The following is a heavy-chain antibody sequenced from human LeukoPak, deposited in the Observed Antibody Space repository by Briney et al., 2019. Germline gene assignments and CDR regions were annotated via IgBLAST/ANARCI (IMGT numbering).Heavy chain of an antibody. CDR1: GGSFTGYY. J-gene: IGHJ3*02. V-gene: IGHV4-34*01. D-gene: IGHD3-22*01. CDR2: INHSGST. Sequence: PSGTLSLTCAVYGGSFTGYYWSWIRQPPGKGLEWIGEINHSGSTNYNPSLKSRVTISVDTSKNQFSLKLSSVTAADTAVYYCARGGYYDSSGYYSDAFDIWGQGTMVTVSS. CDR3: ARGGYYDSSGYYSDAFDI.